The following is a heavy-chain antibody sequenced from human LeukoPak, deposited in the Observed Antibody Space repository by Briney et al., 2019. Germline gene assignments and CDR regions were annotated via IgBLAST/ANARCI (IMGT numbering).Heavy chain of an antibody. V-gene: IGHV1-2*02. D-gene: IGHD3-10*01. CDR2: INPNSGGT. J-gene: IGHJ4*02. Sequence: ASVKVSCKASGYTFTGYYMHWVRQAPGQGLEWMGWINPNSGGTNYAQKFQGRVTMTRDTSISTAYMELSRLRSDDTAVYYCARGIWFGGLSNDYWGQGTLVTVSS. CDR1: GYTFTGYY. CDR3: ARGIWFGGLSNDY.